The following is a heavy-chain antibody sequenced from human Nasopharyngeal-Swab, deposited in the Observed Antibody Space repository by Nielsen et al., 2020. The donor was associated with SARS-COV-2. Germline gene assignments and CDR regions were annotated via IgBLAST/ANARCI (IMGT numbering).Heavy chain of an antibody. V-gene: IGHV3-33*01. J-gene: IGHJ4*02. CDR3: ARDLRGYDNSAYQGLGY. CDR2: IWYDG. D-gene: IGHD3-22*01. Sequence: GGYLRLSCVASGFVFSSFGMDWVRKAPGTRLEWVAVIWYDGYSAESVKGRFTISRDNSKNTLYLQMNSLRAEDTAVYFCARDLRGYDNSAYQGLGYWGQGTLVTVSS. CDR1: GFVFSSFG.